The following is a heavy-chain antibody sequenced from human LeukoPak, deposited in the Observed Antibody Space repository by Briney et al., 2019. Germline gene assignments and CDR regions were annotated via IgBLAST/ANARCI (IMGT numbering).Heavy chain of an antibody. CDR1: GYTFTSYG. CDR2: ISAYNGNT. J-gene: IGHJ5*02. CDR3: ARSAPIAAAGNNWFDP. D-gene: IGHD6-13*01. V-gene: IGHV1-18*01. Sequence: AASVKVSCKASGYTFTSYGISWVRQAPGQGLEWMGWISAYNGNTNYAQKLQGRVTMTTDTSTSTAYMELRSLRSDDTAVYYCARSAPIAAAGNNWFDPWGQGTLVTVSS.